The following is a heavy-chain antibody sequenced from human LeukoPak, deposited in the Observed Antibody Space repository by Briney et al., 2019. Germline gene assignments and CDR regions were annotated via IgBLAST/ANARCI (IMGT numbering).Heavy chain of an antibody. CDR3: ARGKFVRVRYYGSGSYPTDTYYFDY. J-gene: IGHJ4*02. D-gene: IGHD3-10*01. CDR1: VDSFSNYY. V-gene: IGHV4-34*01. Sequence: SEALSLTCAVYVDSFSNYYWNWIRQTPGKGLEWIGEINHSGSTNYNPSLKSRVTISVDTSKNQFSLKLSSVTAADTAVYYCARGKFVRVRYYGSGSYPTDTYYFDYWGQGTLVTVSS. CDR2: INHSGST.